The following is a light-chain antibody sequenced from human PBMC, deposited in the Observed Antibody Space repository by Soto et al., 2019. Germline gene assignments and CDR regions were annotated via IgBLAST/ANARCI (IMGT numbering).Light chain of an antibody. J-gene: IGKJ1*01. CDR3: QQYGGSPWT. CDR1: QSVSNSY. V-gene: IGKV3-20*01. CDR2: GAS. Sequence: EIVLTQSPGTLSLSPGERATLSCRASQSVSNSYLAWYQQKPGQAPRLLICGASSSATGIPDRFSGSGSGTDFALTISRLEPEDFAVYHCQQYGGSPWTFGQGTKVEIK.